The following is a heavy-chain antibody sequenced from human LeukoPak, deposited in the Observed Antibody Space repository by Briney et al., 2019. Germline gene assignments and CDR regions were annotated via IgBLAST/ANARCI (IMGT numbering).Heavy chain of an antibody. CDR1: GFTFDDYA. V-gene: IGHV3-9*01. CDR2: ISWNSGSI. J-gene: IGHJ4*02. Sequence: GGSLRLSCAASGFTFDDYAMHWVRQAPGKGLEWVSGISWNSGSIDYADSVKGRFTISRDNAKNSLYLQMNSLRAEDTALYYCAKGRELLRNFDYWGQGTLVTVSS. CDR3: AKGRELLRNFDY. D-gene: IGHD1-26*01.